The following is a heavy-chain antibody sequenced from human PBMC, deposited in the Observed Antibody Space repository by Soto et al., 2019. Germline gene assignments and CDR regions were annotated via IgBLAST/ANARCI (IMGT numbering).Heavy chain of an antibody. CDR1: GFSLTNARMV. D-gene: IGHD1-1*01. V-gene: IGHV2-26*01. CDR3: TRIDRNRNEERRLGLDL. J-gene: IGHJ6*04. Sequence: QVSLKESAPVLVKPTEALTLTCTVSGFSLTNARMVVTWIRQPQGKALEWLAQIFSNDEKLYSTTLQSRLTISNDISKSQVVLTLTNVHPVDPATYHCTRIDRNRNEERRLGLDLWGKGTTLTVSS. CDR2: IFSNDEK.